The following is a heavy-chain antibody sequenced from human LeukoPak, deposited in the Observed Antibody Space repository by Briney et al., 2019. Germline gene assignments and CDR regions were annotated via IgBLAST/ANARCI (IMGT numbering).Heavy chain of an antibody. Sequence: ASVKVSCKASGYTFTSYAMNWVRQAPGQGLEWMGWINTNTGNPTYAQGFTGRFVFSLDTSVSTAYLQISSLKAEDTAVYYCARAGRWGGGSSGFAFDIWGQGTMVTVSS. CDR3: ARAGRWGGGSSGFAFDI. V-gene: IGHV7-4-1*02. J-gene: IGHJ3*02. CDR1: GYTFTSYA. D-gene: IGHD6-19*01. CDR2: INTNTGNP.